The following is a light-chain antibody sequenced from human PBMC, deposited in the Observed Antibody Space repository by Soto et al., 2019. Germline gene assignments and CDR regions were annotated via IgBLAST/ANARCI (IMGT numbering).Light chain of an antibody. CDR2: DAS. CDR3: QQRKYWPPIT. CDR1: QSVEHY. V-gene: IGKV3-11*01. J-gene: IGKJ5*01. Sequence: ETVLTQSPATLSLSPGERATLSCRASQSVEHYLASYQQKPRQPPRLLIYDASNRATGIPARFSGSGSGTELTLTISSIEPEDFAVDYCQQRKYWPPITFGPGTRLEIK.